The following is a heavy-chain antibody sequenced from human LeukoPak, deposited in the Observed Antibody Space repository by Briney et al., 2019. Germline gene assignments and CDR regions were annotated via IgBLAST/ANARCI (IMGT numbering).Heavy chain of an antibody. CDR3: ARRDYGDYDAFDI. J-gene: IGHJ3*02. CDR1: GGSISSYY. V-gene: IGHV4-59*12. CDR2: IYHSGST. D-gene: IGHD4-17*01. Sequence: SETLSLTCTVSGGSISSYYWSWIRQPPGKGLEWIGEIYHSGSTNYNPSLKSRVTISVDKSKNQFSLKLSSVTAADTAVYYCARRDYGDYDAFDIWGQGTMVTVSS.